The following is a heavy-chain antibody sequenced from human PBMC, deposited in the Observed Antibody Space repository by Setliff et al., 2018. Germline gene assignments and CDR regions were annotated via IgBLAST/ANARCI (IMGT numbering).Heavy chain of an antibody. CDR2: IKQDGSEK. D-gene: IGHD1-7*01. CDR3: VSAVMVTLSWNFCAYF. CDR1: GFTFSGDW. Sequence: PGGSLRLSCAASGFTFSGDWMHWVRQAPGKGLEWVANIKQDGSEKYYVDSVKGRFTISRDNAKNSLYLQMNSLRAEDTAVLVDVSAVMVTLSWNFCAYF. J-gene: IGHJ2*01. V-gene: IGHV3-7*01.